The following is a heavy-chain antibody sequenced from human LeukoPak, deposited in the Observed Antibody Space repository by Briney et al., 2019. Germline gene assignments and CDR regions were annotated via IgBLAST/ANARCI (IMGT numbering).Heavy chain of an antibody. V-gene: IGHV4-59*08. D-gene: IGHD3-10*01. CDR3: ARHRDGLGFHNWFDP. J-gene: IGHJ5*02. Sequence: SETLSLTCTVSGGSISSHYWSWIRQSPGRGLEWIGFTFYTGSTNPNPSLKSRVTMSADPSKNQVSLRLISVTAADTAIYYCARHRDGLGFHNWFDPWGQGTLVSVSS. CDR2: TFYTGST. CDR1: GGSISSHY.